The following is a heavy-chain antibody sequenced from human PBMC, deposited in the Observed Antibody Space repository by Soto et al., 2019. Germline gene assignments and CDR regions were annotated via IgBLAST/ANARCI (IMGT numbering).Heavy chain of an antibody. Sequence: SETPSLTCTFSGGSISSSSYFWGWIRQPPGKGLEWIGSMYFSGSTYYNPSLKSRVTISVDTSKNQFSLKLSSVTAADTAVYYCAKGGWMLFDIWGQGTMVTVSS. D-gene: IGHD2-2*03. CDR2: MYFSGST. CDR3: AKGGWMLFDI. J-gene: IGHJ3*02. V-gene: IGHV4-39*07. CDR1: GGSISSSSYF.